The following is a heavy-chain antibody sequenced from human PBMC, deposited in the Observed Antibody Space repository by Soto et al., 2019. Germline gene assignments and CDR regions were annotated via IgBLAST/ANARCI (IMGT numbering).Heavy chain of an antibody. V-gene: IGHV4-39*01. J-gene: IGHJ4*02. CDR3: ARRDGNSSGPQMVYYFDY. CDR1: GGSISSSSYY. CDR2: IYYSGST. D-gene: IGHD3-22*01. Sequence: SETLSLTCTVSGGSISSSSYYWGWIRQPPGKGLEWIGSIYYSGSTYYNPSLKSRVTISVDTSKNQFSLKLSSVTAADTAVYYCARRDGNSSGPQMVYYFDYWGQGTLVTVSS.